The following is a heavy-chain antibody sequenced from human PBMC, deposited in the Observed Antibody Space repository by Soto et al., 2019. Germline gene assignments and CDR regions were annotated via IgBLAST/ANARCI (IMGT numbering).Heavy chain of an antibody. CDR3: AHRLGGDTIFGVVQNYFDY. CDR2: IYWDDDK. Sequence: SGPTLVNPTQTLTLTCTFSGFSLSTSGVGVGWIRQPPGKALEWLALIYWDDDKRYSPSLKSRLTITKDTSKNQVVLTMTNMDPVDTATYYCAHRLGGDTIFGVVQNYFDYWGQGTLVTVSS. CDR1: GFSLSTSGVG. V-gene: IGHV2-5*02. J-gene: IGHJ4*02. D-gene: IGHD3-3*01.